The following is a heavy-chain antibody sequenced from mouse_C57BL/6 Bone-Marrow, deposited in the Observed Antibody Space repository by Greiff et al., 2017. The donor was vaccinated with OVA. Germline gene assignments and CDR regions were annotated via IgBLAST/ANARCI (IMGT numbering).Heavy chain of an antibody. CDR1: GFTFSDYY. V-gene: IGHV5-12*01. J-gene: IGHJ4*01. Sequence: EVKLVESGGGLVQPGGSLKLSCAASGFTFSDYYMYWVRQTPEKRLEWVAYISNGGGSTYYPDTVQGRFTISRDNAKNTLYLQMSRLKSEDTAMDDCASFYDGYPRAMDYWGQGTSVTVSS. D-gene: IGHD2-3*01. CDR3: ASFYDGYPRAMDY. CDR2: ISNGGGST.